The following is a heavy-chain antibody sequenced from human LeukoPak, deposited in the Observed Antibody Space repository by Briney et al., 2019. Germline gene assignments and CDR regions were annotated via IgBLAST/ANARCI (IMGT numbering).Heavy chain of an antibody. Sequence: SETLSLTCTVSGGSISSHYWSWIRQPPGKGLEWIGYIYYSGSTNYNPSLKSRVTISVDTSKNQFSLKLSSVTAADTAVYYCARGETGTTRNYYYYYMDVWGKGTTVTVSS. D-gene: IGHD1-7*01. CDR3: ARGETGTTRNYYYYYMDV. CDR2: IYYSGST. J-gene: IGHJ6*03. CDR1: GGSISSHY. V-gene: IGHV4-59*11.